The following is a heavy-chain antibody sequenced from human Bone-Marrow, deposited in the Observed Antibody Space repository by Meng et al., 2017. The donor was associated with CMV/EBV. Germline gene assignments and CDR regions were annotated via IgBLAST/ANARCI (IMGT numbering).Heavy chain of an antibody. Sequence: GESLKISCAASGFTFSRYELNWVRQAPGKGLEWVSYISSSGSTIYYADSVKGRFTISRDNAKNSLYLQMNSLRAEDTAVYYCVTGLDGPKITIFGVAPRDYYGMDVWGQGTTVTVSS. CDR1: GFTFSRYE. D-gene: IGHD3-3*01. J-gene: IGHJ6*02. CDR3: VTGLDGPKITIFGVAPRDYYGMDV. V-gene: IGHV3-48*03. CDR2: ISSSGSTI.